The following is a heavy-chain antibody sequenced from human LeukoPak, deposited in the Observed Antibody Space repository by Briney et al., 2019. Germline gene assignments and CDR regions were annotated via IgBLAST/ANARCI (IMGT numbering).Heavy chain of an antibody. J-gene: IGHJ5*02. CDR1: GGSISSYY. Sequence: PSETLSLTCTVSGGSISSYYWSWIRQPPGKGLEWIGYIYYSGSTNYNPSLKSRVTISVDTSKNQFSLKLSSVTAADTAVYYCARSLGYCSGGSCYYDWFDPWGQGTLVTVSS. CDR3: ARSLGYCSGGSCYYDWFDP. V-gene: IGHV4-59*01. CDR2: IYYSGST. D-gene: IGHD2-15*01.